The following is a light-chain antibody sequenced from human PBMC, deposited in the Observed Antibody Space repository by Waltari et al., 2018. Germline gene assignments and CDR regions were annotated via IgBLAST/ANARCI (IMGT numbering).Light chain of an antibody. CDR3: QQYYGTPPT. Sequence: DIVMTQSPDSLAVSLGERATINCKSSQNVLYSSNNKNYLAWYQQKPGQTPNRLIYWASTREAGVPDRFSGSGSGTDFTLTISSLQAEDVAVYYCQQYYGTPPTFGQGTKVEIK. CDR2: WAS. CDR1: QNVLYSSNNKNY. J-gene: IGKJ1*01. V-gene: IGKV4-1*01.